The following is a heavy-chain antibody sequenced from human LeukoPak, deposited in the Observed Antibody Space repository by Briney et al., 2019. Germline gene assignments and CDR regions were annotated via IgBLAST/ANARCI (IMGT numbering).Heavy chain of an antibody. CDR3: ARLTYYYGSGSYWPGYFDY. J-gene: IGHJ4*02. Sequence: GESLQISCKGSGYIFTSYWIGWVRQMPGKGLEWMGIIYPGDSDTRYSPSFQGQVTISVDKSISTAYLQWSSLKASDTAMYYCARLTYYYGSGSYWPGYFDYWGQGTLVTVSS. CDR1: GYIFTSYW. V-gene: IGHV5-51*01. CDR2: IYPGDSDT. D-gene: IGHD3-10*01.